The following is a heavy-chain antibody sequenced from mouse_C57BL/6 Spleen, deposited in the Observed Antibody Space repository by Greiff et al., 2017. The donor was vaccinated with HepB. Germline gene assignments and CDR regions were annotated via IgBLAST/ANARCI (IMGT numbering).Heavy chain of an antibody. D-gene: IGHD1-1*01. Sequence: VQLQQSGAELARPGASVKLSCKASGYTFTSYGISWVKQRTGQGLEWIGEIYPRSGNTYYNEKFKGKATLTADKSSSTAYMERRSLTSEDSAVYFCGNYYGSSYRFAYWGQGTLVTVSA. CDR1: GYTFTSYG. CDR3: GNYYGSSYRFAY. J-gene: IGHJ3*01. V-gene: IGHV1-81*01. CDR2: IYPRSGNT.